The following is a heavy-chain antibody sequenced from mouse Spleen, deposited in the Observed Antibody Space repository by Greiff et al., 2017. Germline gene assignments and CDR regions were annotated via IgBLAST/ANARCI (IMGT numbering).Heavy chain of an antibody. J-gene: IGHJ1*03. CDR3: ARDYGSRWYFDV. Sequence: VVEWVAYISSGSSTIYYADTVKGRFTISRDNAKNTLFLQMTSLRSEDTAMYYCARDYGSRWYFDVWGTGTTVTVSS. V-gene: IGHV5-17*01. CDR2: ISSGSSTI. D-gene: IGHD1-1*01.